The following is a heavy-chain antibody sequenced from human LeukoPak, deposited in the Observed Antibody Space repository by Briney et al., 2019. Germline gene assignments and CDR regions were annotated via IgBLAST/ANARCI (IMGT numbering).Heavy chain of an antibody. V-gene: IGHV3-30*04. D-gene: IGHD2-15*01. CDR2: ISYDGSNK. J-gene: IGHJ4*02. CDR3: ARDRSGGSFDY. Sequence: GRSLRLSCAASGFTFSSYAMHWVRQAPGKGLEWVAVISYDGSNKYYADSVKGRFTISRDNSKNTLYLQMNSLRAEDTAVYYCARDRSGGSFDYWGQGTLVTVSS. CDR1: GFTFSSYA.